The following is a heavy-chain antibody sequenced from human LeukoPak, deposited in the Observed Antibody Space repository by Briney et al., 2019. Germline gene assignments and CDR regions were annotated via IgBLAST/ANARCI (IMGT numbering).Heavy chain of an antibody. Sequence: GGSLRLSCAASGFTFSSYEMNWVRQAPGKGLEWVSYISSSGSTIYYAHSVKGRFTISRDNAKNSLYLRMNSLRAEDTAVYYCARVKNYDFWSGIDYWGQGTLVTVSS. CDR1: GFTFSSYE. J-gene: IGHJ4*02. CDR2: ISSSGSTI. V-gene: IGHV3-48*03. D-gene: IGHD3-3*01. CDR3: ARVKNYDFWSGIDY.